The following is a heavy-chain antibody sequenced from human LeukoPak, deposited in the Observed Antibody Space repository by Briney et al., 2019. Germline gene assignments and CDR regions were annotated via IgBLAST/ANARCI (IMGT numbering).Heavy chain of an antibody. CDR1: SGSISSSSYY. Sequence: PSETLSLTCTVSSGSISSSSYYWGWIRQPPGKGLEWIGSMYSSGRTYYNPSLKSRVTISVDTSKNQFSLKLSSVTAADTAVYYCARSGSGYLRYYFDYWGQGTLVTVSS. D-gene: IGHD5-12*01. V-gene: IGHV4-39*07. J-gene: IGHJ4*02. CDR3: ARSGSGYLRYYFDY. CDR2: MYSSGRT.